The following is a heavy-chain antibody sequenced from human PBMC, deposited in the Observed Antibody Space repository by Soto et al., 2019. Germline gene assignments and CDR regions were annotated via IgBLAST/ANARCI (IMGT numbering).Heavy chain of an antibody. CDR3: ASDLPLREEGGD. V-gene: IGHV3-66*01. J-gene: IGHJ1*01. Sequence: EVQLVESGGGLVQPGGSLRLSCAASGLTVSTNYMSWVRQAPGKGLEWVSVIYSGGSTYYADSVKHRFTISRDISKNPLSLQMNSLRGAETVVCYFASDLPLREEGGDWGQGSLVSVSS. D-gene: IGHD1-26*01. CDR2: IYSGGST. CDR1: GLTVSTNY.